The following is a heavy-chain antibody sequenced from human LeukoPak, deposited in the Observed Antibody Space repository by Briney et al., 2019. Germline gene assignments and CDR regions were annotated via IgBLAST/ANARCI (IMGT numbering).Heavy chain of an antibody. V-gene: IGHV1-8*01. CDR1: GYTFTSYD. CDR3: ARDPISERAFDI. J-gene: IGHJ3*02. CDR2: MNPNSGNT. Sequence: ASVKVSCKASGYTFTSYDINWVRQATGQGLEWMGWMNPNSGNTGYAQKFQGRVTMTRNTSISTAYMELNSLRSEDTAVYYRARDPISERAFDIWGQGTMVTVSS.